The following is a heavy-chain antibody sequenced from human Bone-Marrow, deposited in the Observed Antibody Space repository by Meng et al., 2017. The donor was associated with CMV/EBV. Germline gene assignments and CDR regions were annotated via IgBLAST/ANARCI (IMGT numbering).Heavy chain of an antibody. CDR3: AKKGKPASLFDH. CDR1: GFTFSSYA. D-gene: IGHD2-2*01. CDR2: ISGSGGST. J-gene: IGHJ4*02. V-gene: IGHV3-23*01. Sequence: GESLKISCAASGFTFSSYAMSRVRQAPGKGLEWVSAISGSGGSTYYADSVKGRFTISRDNSKATLYLQMNSLRAEDTAVYYCAKKGKPASLFDHWGQGTLVTVSS.